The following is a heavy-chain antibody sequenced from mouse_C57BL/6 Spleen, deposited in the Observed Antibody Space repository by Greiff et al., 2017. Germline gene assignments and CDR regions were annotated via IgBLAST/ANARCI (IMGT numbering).Heavy chain of an antibody. V-gene: IGHV10-1*01. J-gene: IGHJ2*01. CDR1: GFSFNTYA. Sequence: EVKLVESGGGLVQPKGSLKLSCAASGFSFNTYAMNWVRQAPGKGLEWVARIRSKSNNYAAYYADSVKDRFTISRDDSESMLYLQMNNLKTEDTAMYYCVRHGLRGGYFDYWGQGTTLTVSS. CDR2: IRSKSNNYAA. CDR3: VRHGLRGGYFDY. D-gene: IGHD1-1*01.